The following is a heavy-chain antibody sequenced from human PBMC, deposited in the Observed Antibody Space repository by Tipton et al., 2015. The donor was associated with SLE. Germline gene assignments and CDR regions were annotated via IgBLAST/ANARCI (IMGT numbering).Heavy chain of an antibody. CDR1: GGSISGYY. V-gene: IGHV3-23*01. Sequence: LSLTCTVSGGSISGYYWSWVRQAPGKGLEWVSSISGNGGSSYYADSVKGRFTISRDNSKNTVYLQMNSLRAEDTAVYYCAKLNWRVAAAGGWDYWGQGTLVTVSS. J-gene: IGHJ4*02. D-gene: IGHD6-13*01. CDR3: AKLNWRVAAAGGWDY. CDR2: ISGNGGSS.